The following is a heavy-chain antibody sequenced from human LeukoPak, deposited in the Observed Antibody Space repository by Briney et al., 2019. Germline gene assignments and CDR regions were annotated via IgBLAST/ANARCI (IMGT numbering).Heavy chain of an antibody. Sequence: GGSLRLSCAASGFTFSSYGMRWVRQAPGKGLEWVSAISGSGGSTYYADSVKGRFTISRGNAKNSLYLQMNSLRAEDTAVYYCASTHGDRPTYWGQGTLVTVSS. D-gene: IGHD4-17*01. CDR3: ASTHGDRPTY. V-gene: IGHV3-23*01. CDR2: ISGSGGST. J-gene: IGHJ4*02. CDR1: GFTFSSYG.